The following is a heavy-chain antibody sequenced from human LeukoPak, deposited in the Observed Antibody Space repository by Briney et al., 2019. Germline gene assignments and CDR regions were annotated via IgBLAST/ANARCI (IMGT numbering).Heavy chain of an antibody. J-gene: IGHJ5*02. CDR1: GGSISSYY. CDR3: ARDRAGVAATPGFWFDH. Sequence: SETLSLTCTVSGGSISSYYLSWIRQPPGKGLEWIGYIYYSGSTNYNPSLKSRVTISVDTSKNQFSLKLSSVTAADTAVYYCARDRAGVAATPGFWFDHWGQGTLVTVSS. CDR2: IYYSGST. D-gene: IGHD2-15*01. V-gene: IGHV4-59*01.